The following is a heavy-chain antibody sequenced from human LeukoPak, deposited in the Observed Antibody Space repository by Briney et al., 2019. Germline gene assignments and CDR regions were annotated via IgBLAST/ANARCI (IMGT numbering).Heavy chain of an antibody. D-gene: IGHD5-24*01. V-gene: IGHV5-51*01. CDR3: ARQEGMATRGAFNY. Sequence: GEALKTSRKVSGYSFTSYWIGWGRQMPGEGLWWRVIIYPGDSDTRYSPSFQGQVTNSANRPISTSYLQWSRLTASTTAMYSCARQEGMATRGAFNYWGQGTLVTVSS. CDR1: GYSFTSYW. CDR2: IYPGDSDT. J-gene: IGHJ4*02.